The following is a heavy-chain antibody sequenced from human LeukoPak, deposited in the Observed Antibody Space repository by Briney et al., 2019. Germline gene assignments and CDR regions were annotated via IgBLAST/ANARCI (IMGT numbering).Heavy chain of an antibody. CDR3: VREGNELLSKNFDY. CDR2: INPHSGGT. CDR1: GFTFSGHY. V-gene: IGHV1-2*02. D-gene: IGHD2-21*02. J-gene: IGHJ4*02. Sequence: GASVKVSCKASGFTFSGHYIHWVRQAPGQGLEWMGYINPHSGGTSSPQKFQGRVTMTTDTSISAVYMELSSLTSDDTAMYYCVREGNELLSKNFDYWGQGSLVTVSP.